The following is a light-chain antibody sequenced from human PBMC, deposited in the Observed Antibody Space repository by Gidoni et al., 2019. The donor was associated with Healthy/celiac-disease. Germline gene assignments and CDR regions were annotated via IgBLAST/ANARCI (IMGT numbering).Light chain of an antibody. CDR2: DDS. V-gene: IGLV3-21*02. Sequence: YVLTQPPSVSVAPGQTARITWGGNNIGSKSVHWYQQKPRQAPVLVVYDDSDRPSWIPERFPGSNSGNTATLTISRVEAGDEADYYCQVWDSSSDHVVFGGGTKLTVL. J-gene: IGLJ2*01. CDR1: NIGSKS. CDR3: QVWDSSSDHVV.